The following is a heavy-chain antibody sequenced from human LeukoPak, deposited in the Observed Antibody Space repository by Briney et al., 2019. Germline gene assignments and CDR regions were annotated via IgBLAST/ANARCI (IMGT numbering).Heavy chain of an antibody. J-gene: IGHJ6*02. CDR1: DGSINSYY. CDR2: INHSGST. D-gene: IGHD5/OR15-5a*01. Sequence: SETLSLTCSVSDGSINSYYWSWIRQPPGKGLEWIGEINHSGSTNYNPSLKSRVTISVDTSKNQFSLKLSSVTAADTAVYYCARARRLVWYYYYGMDVWGQGTTVTVSS. CDR3: ARARRLVWYYYYGMDV. V-gene: IGHV4-34*01.